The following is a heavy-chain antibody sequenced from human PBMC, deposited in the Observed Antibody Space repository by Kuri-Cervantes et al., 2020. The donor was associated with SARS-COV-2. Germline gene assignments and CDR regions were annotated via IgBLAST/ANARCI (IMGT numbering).Heavy chain of an antibody. V-gene: IGHV3-20*01. CDR3: ARHWRATIAEPFDA. D-gene: IGHD4/OR15-4a*01. Sequence: GGSLRLSCAVSGFTFDDYGMSWVRQAPGKGLEWGSGINWNGGTTGYADSVKGRCTISRDHAKSALFLQVNSLRAEDTAFYHCARHWRATIAEPFDAWGQGTLVTVSS. CDR2: INWNGGTT. J-gene: IGHJ5*02. CDR1: GFTFDDYG.